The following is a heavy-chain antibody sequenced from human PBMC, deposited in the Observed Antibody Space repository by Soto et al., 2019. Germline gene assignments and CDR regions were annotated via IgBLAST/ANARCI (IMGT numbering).Heavy chain of an antibody. J-gene: IGHJ4*02. D-gene: IGHD3-22*01. V-gene: IGHV3-9*01. Sequence: EVQLVESGGGLVQPGRSLRLSCAASGFTFDDYAMHWVRQAPGKGLEWVSGISWNSGYIGYADSVKGRFTISSDNAKNSLYMQMNSLGAEDTALYYCAKDVYYYDSSGPMILDYWGQGTLVTVSS. CDR3: AKDVYYYDSSGPMILDY. CDR2: ISWNSGYI. CDR1: GFTFDDYA.